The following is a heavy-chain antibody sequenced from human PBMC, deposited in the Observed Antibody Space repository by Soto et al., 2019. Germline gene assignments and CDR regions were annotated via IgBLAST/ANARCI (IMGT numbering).Heavy chain of an antibody. Sequence: QVQLVESGGGVVQPGRSLRLSCAASGFTFSSYAMHWVRQAPGKGLEWVAVISYDGSNKYYADSVKGRFTISRDNSKNTLYLQMNSLRAEDTAVYYSARGFLELFGGLSFDPWGQGTLVTVSS. CDR2: ISYDGSNK. J-gene: IGHJ5*02. CDR1: GFTFSSYA. V-gene: IGHV3-30-3*01. CDR3: ARGFLELFGGLSFDP. D-gene: IGHD3-3*01.